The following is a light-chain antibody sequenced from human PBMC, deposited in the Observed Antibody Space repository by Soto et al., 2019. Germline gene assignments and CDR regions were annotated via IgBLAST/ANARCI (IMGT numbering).Light chain of an antibody. Sequence: DIQMTQSPSALSASVGDRVTITCRASQSISIWLAWYQQKPGKAPKLLIYKASTLETGVPSRFSGSGSGTEFTLTISSLQPDDFATYYCQQYNSYSETFGQGTKVDI. J-gene: IGKJ1*01. CDR2: KAS. V-gene: IGKV1-5*03. CDR1: QSISIW. CDR3: QQYNSYSET.